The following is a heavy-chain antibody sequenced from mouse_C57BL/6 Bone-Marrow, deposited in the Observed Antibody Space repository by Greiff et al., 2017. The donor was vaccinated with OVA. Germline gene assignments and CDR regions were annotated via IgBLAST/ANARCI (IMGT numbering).Heavy chain of an antibody. CDR3: ARRMPYGSSYDWYFDV. J-gene: IGHJ1*03. CDR2: ISSGGSYT. V-gene: IGHV5-6*01. D-gene: IGHD1-1*01. Sequence: EVQGVESGGDLVKPGGSLKLSCAASGFTFSSYGMSWVRQTPDKRLEWVATISSGGSYTYYPDSVKGRFTISRDKAKNTLYLQMSSLKSEDTAMYYCARRMPYGSSYDWYFDVWGTGTTVTVSS. CDR1: GFTFSSYG.